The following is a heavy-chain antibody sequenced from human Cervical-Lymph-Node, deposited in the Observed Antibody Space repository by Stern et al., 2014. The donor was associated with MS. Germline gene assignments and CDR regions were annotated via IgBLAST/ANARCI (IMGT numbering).Heavy chain of an antibody. V-gene: IGHV1-46*01. J-gene: IGHJ6*02. Sequence: VQLVESGAEVRKPGASVKVSCTASGYIFTNYYIHWVRQAPGQGLEWMGIIDPSGGPTRIAQKVQGRVTMTRDKSTRTVYMELTSLRSEDTAVYFCARAISDYYGMDVWGQGATVTVSS. CDR2: IDPSGGPT. CDR3: ARAISDYYGMDV. CDR1: GYIFTNYY.